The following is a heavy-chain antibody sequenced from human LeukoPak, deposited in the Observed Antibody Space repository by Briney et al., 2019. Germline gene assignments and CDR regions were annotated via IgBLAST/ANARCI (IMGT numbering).Heavy chain of an antibody. CDR3: ATEMYSSGWYGTFYFDY. CDR2: FDPEDGET. D-gene: IGHD6-19*01. CDR1: GYTFTSYA. V-gene: IGHV1-24*01. Sequence: GASVKVSCKAFGYTFTSYAMHWVRQAPGKGLEWMGGFDPEDGETIYAQKFQGRVTMTEDTSTDTAYMELSSLRSEDTAVYYCATEMYSSGWYGTFYFDYWGQGTLVTVSS. J-gene: IGHJ4*02.